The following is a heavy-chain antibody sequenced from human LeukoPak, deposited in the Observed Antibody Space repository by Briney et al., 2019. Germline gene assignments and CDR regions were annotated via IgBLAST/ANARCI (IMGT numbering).Heavy chain of an antibody. CDR3: ARTIAARPFYYYGMDV. V-gene: IGHV3-53*04. J-gene: IGHJ6*02. D-gene: IGHD6-6*01. CDR2: IYSGGST. CDR1: GFTVSSNY. Sequence: PGGSLRLSCAASGFTVSSNYMSWVRQAPGKGLEWVSVIYSGGSTYYADSVKGRFTISRHNSKNTLYLQMNSLRAEDTAVYYCARTIAARPFYYYGMDVWGQGTTVTVSS.